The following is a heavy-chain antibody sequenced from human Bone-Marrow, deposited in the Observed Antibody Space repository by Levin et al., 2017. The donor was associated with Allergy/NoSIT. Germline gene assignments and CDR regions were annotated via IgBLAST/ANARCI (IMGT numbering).Heavy chain of an antibody. CDR3: ASLAHGDV. V-gene: IGHV4-4*07. CDR2: IYSSGAT. J-gene: IGHJ6*02. CDR1: GGSINYNY. Sequence: SETLSLTCTVSGGSINYNYWSWIRQPAGKGLEWIGRIYSSGATNFNPSLKSRVTMSVDTSKNQFSLRLSSVTAADTAVYYCASLAHGDVWGHGTTVTVSS.